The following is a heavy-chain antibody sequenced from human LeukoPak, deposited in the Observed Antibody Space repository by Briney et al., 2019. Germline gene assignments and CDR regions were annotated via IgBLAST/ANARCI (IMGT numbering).Heavy chain of an antibody. J-gene: IGHJ4*02. CDR2: ISSSSSYI. D-gene: IGHD3-10*01. V-gene: IGHV3-21*01. Sequence: GGSLRLPCAASGFTFSSYSMNWVRQAPGKGLEWVSSISSSSSYIYYAESVKGRFTISRDNAKNSLYLQMNSLRAEDTAVYYCARDRLYYYGSGSYSSFWGQGTLVTVSS. CDR1: GFTFSSYS. CDR3: ARDRLYYYGSGSYSSF.